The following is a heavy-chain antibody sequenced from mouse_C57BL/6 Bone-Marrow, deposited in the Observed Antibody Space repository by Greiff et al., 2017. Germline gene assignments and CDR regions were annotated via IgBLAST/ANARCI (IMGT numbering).Heavy chain of an antibody. CDR3: ARILYYYGSSPFDY. CDR1: GYTFTSYG. J-gene: IGHJ2*01. CDR2: IYPRSGNT. V-gene: IGHV1-81*01. D-gene: IGHD1-1*01. Sequence: VQLVESGAELARPGASVKLSCKASGYTFTSYGISWVKQRTGQGLEWIGEIYPRSGNTYYNEKFKGKATLTADKSSSTAYMELRSLTSEDSAVYFCARILYYYGSSPFDYWGQGPTLTVSS.